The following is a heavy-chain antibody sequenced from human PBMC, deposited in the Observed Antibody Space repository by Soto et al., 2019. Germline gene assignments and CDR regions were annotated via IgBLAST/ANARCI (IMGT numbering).Heavy chain of an antibody. CDR3: ARGGDWQFDY. J-gene: IGHJ4*02. D-gene: IGHD2-21*02. Sequence: QVQLQESGPGLVKPSGTLSLTCAVSGDSISSAKWWSWVRQPPGKGLEWIGEIHHSGRTNYNPSLKSRVTILVEKAKNQVSLELSSMTAADTALYYCARGGDWQFDYWGQGTLVTVSS. CDR1: GDSISSAKW. CDR2: IHHSGRT. V-gene: IGHV4-4*02.